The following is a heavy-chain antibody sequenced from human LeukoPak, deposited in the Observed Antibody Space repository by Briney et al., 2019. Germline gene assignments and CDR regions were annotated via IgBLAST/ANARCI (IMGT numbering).Heavy chain of an antibody. CDR1: GFTFSSYA. D-gene: IGHD4-17*01. CDR2: ISGSGDTT. Sequence: GGTLRLSCAASGFTFSSYAMSWVRQAPGKGLEWVSGISGSGDTTYYAESVKGRFTISRDNSKNTLYLQMKSLRVEDTAVYYCAAVTTLDYWGQGTLVTVSS. J-gene: IGHJ4*02. V-gene: IGHV3-23*01. CDR3: AAVTTLDY.